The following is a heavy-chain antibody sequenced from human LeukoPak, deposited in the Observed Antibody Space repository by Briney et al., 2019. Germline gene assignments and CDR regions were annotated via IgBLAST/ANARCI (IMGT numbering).Heavy chain of an antibody. CDR3: ARWGMITFGGVIATDY. CDR2: IYYSGST. Sequence: SETLSLTCTVSGGSISSGGYYWSWIRQHPGKGLEWIGYIYYSGSTYYNPSLKSRVTISVDTSKNQFSLKLSSVTAADTAVYYCARWGMITFGGVIATDYWGQGTLVTVSS. CDR1: GGSISSGGYY. D-gene: IGHD3-16*02. J-gene: IGHJ4*02. V-gene: IGHV4-31*03.